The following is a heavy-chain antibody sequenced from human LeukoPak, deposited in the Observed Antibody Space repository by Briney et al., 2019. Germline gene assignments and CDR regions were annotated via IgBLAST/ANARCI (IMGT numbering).Heavy chain of an antibody. CDR3: AKDPLWFDSSGYFDY. V-gene: IGHV3-30*04. CDR2: ISYDGSNK. D-gene: IGHD6-19*01. J-gene: IGHJ4*02. Sequence: GRSLRLSCAASGFTFSSYAMHWVRQAPGKGLEWVAVISYDGSNKYYADSVKGRFTISRDNSKNTLYLQMNSLRAEDTAVYYCAKDPLWFDSSGYFDYWGQGTLVTVSS. CDR1: GFTFSSYA.